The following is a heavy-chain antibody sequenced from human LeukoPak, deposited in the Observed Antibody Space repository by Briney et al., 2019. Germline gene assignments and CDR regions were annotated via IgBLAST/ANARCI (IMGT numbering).Heavy chain of an antibody. Sequence: SVKVSCKASGGTFSSYAISWVRQAPGQGLEWMGGIIPIFGTANYAQKFQGRVTITTDESTSTAYMELSSLRSEDTAVYYCTSFIGGLEMATIDYYYYMDVWGKGTTVTVSS. CDR1: GGTFSSYA. J-gene: IGHJ6*03. D-gene: IGHD5-24*01. CDR3: TSFIGGLEMATIDYYYYMDV. V-gene: IGHV1-69*05. CDR2: IIPIFGTA.